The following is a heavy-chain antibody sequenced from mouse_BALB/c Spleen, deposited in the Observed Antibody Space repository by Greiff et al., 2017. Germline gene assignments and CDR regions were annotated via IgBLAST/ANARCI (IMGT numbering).Heavy chain of an antibody. Sequence: EVKVVESGGGLVQPGGSRKLSCAASGFTFSSFGMHWVRQAPEKGLEWVAYISSGSSTIYYADTVKGRFTISRDNPKNTLFLQMTSLRSEDTAMYYCARRGMRYAMDYWGQGTSVTVSS. V-gene: IGHV5-17*02. CDR2: ISSGSSTI. J-gene: IGHJ4*01. D-gene: IGHD6-1*01. CDR3: ARRGMRYAMDY. CDR1: GFTFSSFG.